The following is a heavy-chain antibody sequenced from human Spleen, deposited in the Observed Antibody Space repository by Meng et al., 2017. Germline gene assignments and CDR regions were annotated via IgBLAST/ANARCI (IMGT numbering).Heavy chain of an antibody. CDR2: IKQDGSEK. CDR1: GFTFSSYW. J-gene: IGHJ4*02. Sequence: GESLKISCAASGFTFSSYWMSWVRPAPGKGLEWVSNIKQDGSEKYYVDSVKGRFTISRDNAKNSLYLQMNSLRAEDTAVYYCARKRMVRGQYYFDYWGQGTLVTVSS. D-gene: IGHD3-10*01. V-gene: IGHV3-7*01. CDR3: ARKRMVRGQYYFDY.